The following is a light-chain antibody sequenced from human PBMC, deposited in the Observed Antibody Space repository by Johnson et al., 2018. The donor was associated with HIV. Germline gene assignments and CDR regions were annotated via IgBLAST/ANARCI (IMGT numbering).Light chain of an antibody. CDR1: SSNIENNY. V-gene: IGLV1-51*01. J-gene: IGLJ1*01. CDR3: GTWDNSLNVYV. CDR2: DNN. Sequence: QSVLTQPPSVSAASGQKVDISCSGGSSNIENNYVSWYQHLPQRAPKLLISDNNNRPSGIPDRFSGSKSGASATLDITGLQTGDEATYYCGTWDNSLNVYVCGTGTKVTGL.